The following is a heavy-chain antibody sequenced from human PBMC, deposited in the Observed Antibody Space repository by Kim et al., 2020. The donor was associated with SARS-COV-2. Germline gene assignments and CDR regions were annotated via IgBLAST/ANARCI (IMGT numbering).Heavy chain of an antibody. CDR2: IYYSGST. D-gene: IGHD4-17*01. Sequence: SETLSLTCTVSGGSISSSSYYWGWIRQPPGKGLEWIGSIYYSGSTYYNPSLKSRVTISVDTSKNQFSLKLSSVTAADTAVYYCASSHLTVTTWGTLFDYWGQGTLVTVSS. V-gene: IGHV4-39*01. CDR1: GGSISSSSYY. CDR3: ASSHLTVTTWGTLFDY. J-gene: IGHJ4*02.